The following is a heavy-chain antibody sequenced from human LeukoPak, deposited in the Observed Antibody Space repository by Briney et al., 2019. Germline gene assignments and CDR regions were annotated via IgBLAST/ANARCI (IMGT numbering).Heavy chain of an antibody. J-gene: IGHJ5*02. CDR1: GFIFDNYA. V-gene: IGHV3-48*03. CDR2: ISGGDTTI. CDR3: TRGTGGSA. D-gene: IGHD2-15*01. Sequence: GGSLRLSCAAPGFIFDNYAIHWVRQAPGKGLEWVSYISGGDTTIYYADSVRGRFTISRDNAKNSLYLQMNSLRAEDTALYYCTRGTGGSAWGQGTLVTVSS.